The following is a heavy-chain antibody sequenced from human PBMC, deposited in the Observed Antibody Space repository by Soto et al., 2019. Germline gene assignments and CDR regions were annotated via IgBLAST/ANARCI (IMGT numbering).Heavy chain of an antibody. CDR3: ASGIGYYFDY. CDR2: IDYSGST. Sequence: PLETLSLTCTVSGGSVSSSSYFWGWIRQPPGKGLEWIGNIDYSGSTYYNASLKSRVTISVDTSKNQFSLKLSAVTAADSAVYYCASGIGYYFDYWGQGPLVTVSP. V-gene: IGHV4-39*01. CDR1: GGSVSSSSYF. J-gene: IGHJ4*02. D-gene: IGHD1-1*01.